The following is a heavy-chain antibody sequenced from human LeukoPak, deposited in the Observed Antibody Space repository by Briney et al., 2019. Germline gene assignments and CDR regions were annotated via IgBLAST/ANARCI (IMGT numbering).Heavy chain of an antibody. Sequence: GESLKTSFKGSGYRFTSYWIGWVRPMPGKGLEWMGIIYPGDSDTRYIPSFQGQVTISADKSISTAYLQWSSLKASDTAMYYCAIAGPVAGTGFDYWGQGTLVTVSS. J-gene: IGHJ4*02. CDR1: GYRFTSYW. CDR2: IYPGDSDT. V-gene: IGHV5-51*01. D-gene: IGHD6-19*01. CDR3: AIAGPVAGTGFDY.